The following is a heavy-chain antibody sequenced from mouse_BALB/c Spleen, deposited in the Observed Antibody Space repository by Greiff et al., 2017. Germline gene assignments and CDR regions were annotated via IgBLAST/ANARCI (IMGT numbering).Heavy chain of an antibody. CDR2: IDPANGNT. V-gene: IGHV14-3*02. CDR3: ARSRYSDYFDY. J-gene: IGHJ2*01. D-gene: IGHD2-14*01. Sequence: DVQLQESGAELVKPGASVKLSCTASGFNIKDTYMHWVKQRPEQGLEWIGRIDPANGNTKYDPKFQGKATITADTSSNTAYLQLSSLTSEDTAVYYCARSRYSDYFDYWGQGTTLTVSS. CDR1: GFNIKDTY.